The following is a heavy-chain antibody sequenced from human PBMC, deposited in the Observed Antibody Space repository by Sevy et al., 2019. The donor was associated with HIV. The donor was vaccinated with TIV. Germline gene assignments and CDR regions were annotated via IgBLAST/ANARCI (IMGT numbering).Heavy chain of an antibody. J-gene: IGHJ6*02. D-gene: IGHD1-26*01. V-gene: IGHV3-23*01. CDR1: GFTFSSYA. Sequence: GGSLRLSCAASGFTFSSYAMSWVRQAPGKGLEWVSAIGGSGGSTYYADSVKGRFTISRDNSKNTLYLQMNSLRAEDTAVYYCAKGLVEGYYYYGMDVWGQGTTVTVSS. CDR2: IGGSGGST. CDR3: AKGLVEGYYYYGMDV.